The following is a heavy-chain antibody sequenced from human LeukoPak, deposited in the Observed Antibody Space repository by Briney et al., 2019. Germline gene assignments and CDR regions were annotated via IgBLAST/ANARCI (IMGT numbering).Heavy chain of an antibody. D-gene: IGHD3-16*02. J-gene: IGHJ4*02. CDR1: GYTFTSYD. CDR2: MNLNSGNT. CDR3: ARVREVTFGGVILYYFDY. Sequence: ASVKVSCKASGYTFTSYDINWVRQATGQGLEWMGWMNLNSGNTVYAQKFQGRVTMTRNTSISTAYMELSSLRSEDTAVYYCARVREVTFGGVILYYFDYWGQGTLVTVSS. V-gene: IGHV1-8*01.